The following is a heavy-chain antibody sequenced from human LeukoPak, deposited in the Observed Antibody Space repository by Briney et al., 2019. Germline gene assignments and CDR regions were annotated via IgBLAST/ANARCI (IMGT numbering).Heavy chain of an antibody. D-gene: IGHD5-12*01. V-gene: IGHV3-9*01. CDR3: AKDRTYSAYAALDY. Sequence: PGGSLRLSCAASGFTFDDYSMHWVRQAPGKGLELVSGISWNSGSAGYADSVKGRFTISRDSAKNSLYLQMNSLRTEDTALYYCAKDRTYSAYAALDYWGQGTLVTVSS. CDR1: GFTFDDYS. J-gene: IGHJ4*02. CDR2: ISWNSGSA.